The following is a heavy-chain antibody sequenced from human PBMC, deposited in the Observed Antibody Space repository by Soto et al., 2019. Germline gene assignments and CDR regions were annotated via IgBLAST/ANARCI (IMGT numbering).Heavy chain of an antibody. V-gene: IGHV1-8*02. CDR1: GYTFSSYD. Sequence: QVQLVQSGAEVKKPGASVKVSCKASGYTFSSYDINWVRQATRQGLEWMGWMNPKSGYTGYAQKFQGRVTMTRDTSISTAYMEVSSLRSEDTAIYYCARAYGDLDVCGHGTTVTVSS. D-gene: IGHD2-21*01. CDR2: MNPKSGYT. J-gene: IGHJ6*02. CDR3: ARAYGDLDV.